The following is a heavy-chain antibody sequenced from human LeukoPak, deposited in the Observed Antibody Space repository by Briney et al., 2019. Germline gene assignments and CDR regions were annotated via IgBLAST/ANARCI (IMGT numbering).Heavy chain of an antibody. V-gene: IGHV3-49*03. CDR3: TREYYYHSSGFDY. D-gene: IGHD3-22*01. CDR1: GFTFGDYA. J-gene: IGHJ4*02. CDR2: IRSKAYGATT. Sequence: GGSLRLSCTASGFTFGDYAMSWFRQAPGKGLQWVGYIRSKAYGATTEYAASVKGRFTISRDDSNSIAYLHMYSLKTEDTAVYYCTREYYYHSSGFDYWGQGTLVTVSS.